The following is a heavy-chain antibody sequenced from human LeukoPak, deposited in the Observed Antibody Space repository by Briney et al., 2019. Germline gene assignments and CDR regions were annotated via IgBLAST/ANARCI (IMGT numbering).Heavy chain of an antibody. J-gene: IGHJ4*02. CDR2: INHRGST. D-gene: IGHD4-23*01. V-gene: IGHV4-34*01. CDR1: GGSFTGYH. Sequence: PSETLSLTCAVYGGSFTGYHWNWIRQTPRRGVEGIGEINHRGSTHYNPSLESRVTISVDTSKNQFSLKLSSVTAADTGVYYCARDPTTVVTLPYYFDFWGQGTQVTVSS. CDR3: ARDPTTVVTLPYYFDF.